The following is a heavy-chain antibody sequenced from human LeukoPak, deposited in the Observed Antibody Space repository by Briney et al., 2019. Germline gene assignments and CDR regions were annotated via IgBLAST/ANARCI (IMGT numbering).Heavy chain of an antibody. CDR1: GFTFNSYG. CDR2: ISKSGNYI. V-gene: IGHV3-21*01. D-gene: IGHD5-12*01. CDR3: VRGGGDDPPDY. J-gene: IGHJ4*02. Sequence: GGSLRLSCAGSGFTFNSYGMNRVRQAPGKGLEWISFISKSGNYIYYGDSLKGRCTISRDNAKRSLYLQLSSLRVEDTAVYYCVRGGGDDPPDYWGQGTLVAVTS.